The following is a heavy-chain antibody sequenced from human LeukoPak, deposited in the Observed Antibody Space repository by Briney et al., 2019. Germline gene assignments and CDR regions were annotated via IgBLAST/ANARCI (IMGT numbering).Heavy chain of an antibody. Sequence: GGSLKISCKASGYTFTSYWIGWVRQVPGKGLEWMGIIYPGDSDTRYSPSFQGQVTISVDESISSASLQWSFLKASDTGMYYCVRLSSRSCDYWGQGTLVTVSS. D-gene: IGHD2-2*01. CDR3: VRLSSRSCDY. CDR1: GYTFTSYW. CDR2: IYPGDSDT. J-gene: IGHJ4*02. V-gene: IGHV5-51*01.